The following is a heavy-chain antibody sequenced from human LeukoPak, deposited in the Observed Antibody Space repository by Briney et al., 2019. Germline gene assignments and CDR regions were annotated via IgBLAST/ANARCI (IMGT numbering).Heavy chain of an antibody. J-gene: IGHJ3*02. CDR3: ARATGDDAFDI. CDR1: GGSISSYY. V-gene: IGHV4-59*12. CDR2: IYYSGST. Sequence: KPSETLSLTCTVSGGSISSYYWSWIRQPPGKGLEWIGYIYYSGSTNYNPSLKSRVTISVDTSKNQFSLKLSSVTAADTAVYYCARATGDDAFDIWGQGTMVTVSS. D-gene: IGHD2-21*01.